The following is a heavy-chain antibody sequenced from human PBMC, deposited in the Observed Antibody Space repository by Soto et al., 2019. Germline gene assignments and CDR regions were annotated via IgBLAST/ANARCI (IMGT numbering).Heavy chain of an antibody. V-gene: IGHV1-69*01. CDR1: GRTFSSYA. Sequence: QVQLVQSGAEVKKPGSSVKVSCKAPGRTFSSYAISWVRQAPGQGLEWMGGIIPIFGTAKYAQKFQGRVTITADESTSTGYMELSSLRSEDTAVYYCARSQGGSSSLDIYYYYYYGMDVWGQGTTVTVSS. CDR3: ARSQGGSSSLDIYYYYYYGMDV. J-gene: IGHJ6*02. CDR2: IIPIFGTA. D-gene: IGHD2-15*01.